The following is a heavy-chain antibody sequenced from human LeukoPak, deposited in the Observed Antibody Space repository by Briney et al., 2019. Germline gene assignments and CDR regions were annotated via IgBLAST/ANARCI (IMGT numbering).Heavy chain of an antibody. CDR2: IIPIFGTA. V-gene: IGHV1-69*05. CDR3: ARDSAWGPEFDY. J-gene: IGHJ4*02. D-gene: IGHD7-27*01. CDR1: GGTFSSYA. Sequence: SVKVSCKASGGTFSSYAISWVRQAPGRGLEWMGRIIPIFGTANYAQKFQGRVTITTDESTSTAYMELSSLRSEDTAVYYCARDSAWGPEFDYWGQGTLVTVSS.